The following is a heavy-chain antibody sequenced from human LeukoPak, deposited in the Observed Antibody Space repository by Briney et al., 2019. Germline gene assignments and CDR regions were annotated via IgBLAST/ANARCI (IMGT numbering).Heavy chain of an antibody. V-gene: IGHV3-33*06. CDR3: AKASPDSSGYFDY. CDR2: IWYDGSNK. CDR1: GFTFSSYG. Sequence: PGESLRLSCAASGFTFSSYGMHWVRQAPGKGLEWVAVIWYDGSNKYYADSVKGRFTISRDNSKNTLYLQMNSLGAEDTAVYYCAKASPDSSGYFDYWGQGTLVTVSS. D-gene: IGHD3-22*01. J-gene: IGHJ4*02.